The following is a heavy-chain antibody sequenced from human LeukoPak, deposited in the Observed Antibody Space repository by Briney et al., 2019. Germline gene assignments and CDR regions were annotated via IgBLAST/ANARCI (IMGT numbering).Heavy chain of an antibody. CDR2: ISSSGGYT. CDR3: ARDFPYCGGDCYSD. CDR1: GFTFSSYS. V-gene: IGHV3-21*01. J-gene: IGHJ4*02. D-gene: IGHD2-21*02. Sequence: PGGSLRLSCAASGFTFSSYSMNWVRLAPGKGLEWVSSISSSGGYTYYADSVKGRFTISRDNSKNALYLQMNSLRAEDTAVYYCARDFPYCGGDCYSDGGQETQVTVSS.